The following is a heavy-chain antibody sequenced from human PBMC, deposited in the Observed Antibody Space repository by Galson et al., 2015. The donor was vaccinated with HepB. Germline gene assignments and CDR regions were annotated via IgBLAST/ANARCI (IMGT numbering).Heavy chain of an antibody. V-gene: IGHV1-18*04. J-gene: IGHJ5*02. CDR2: ISAYNGNT. CDR1: GYTFTSYG. D-gene: IGHD3-9*01. Sequence: SVKVSCKASGYTFTSYGISWVRQAPGQGLEWMGWISAYNGNTNYAQKLQGRVTMTTDTSTSTAYMELRSLRSDDTAVYYCARDHGDILTGYFRWFDPWGQGTLVTVSS. CDR3: ARDHGDILTGYFRWFDP.